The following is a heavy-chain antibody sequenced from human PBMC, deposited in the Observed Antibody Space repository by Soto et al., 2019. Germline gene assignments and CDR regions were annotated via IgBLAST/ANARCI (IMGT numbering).Heavy chain of an antibody. CDR1: GESFSGHH. Sequence: SETLSLTCAVYGESFSGHHWAWIRQSPGKGLEWIGEINLSGGANYSPSLKSRVTISVDTSKNQFSLKLTSVTAADTAIYYCARVLVTYGGILVPYNWFDAWGQGNRVTVSS. V-gene: IGHV4-34*01. D-gene: IGHD3-16*01. CDR3: ARVLVTYGGILVPYNWFDA. CDR2: INLSGGA. J-gene: IGHJ5*02.